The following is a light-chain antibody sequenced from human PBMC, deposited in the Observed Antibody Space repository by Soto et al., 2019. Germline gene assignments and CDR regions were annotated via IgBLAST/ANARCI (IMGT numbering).Light chain of an antibody. V-gene: IGLV2-14*01. Sequence: QSALSQPASVSGSPGQTITISCTGTSTDVGGYNAVSWYQHHPGIAPKLIIYEVTHRPSGVSDRFSASKSGNTASLTISGLQAEDEADYYCNSFRVSHLYVFGTGTKLTVL. J-gene: IGLJ1*01. CDR1: STDVGGYNA. CDR2: EVT. CDR3: NSFRVSHLYV.